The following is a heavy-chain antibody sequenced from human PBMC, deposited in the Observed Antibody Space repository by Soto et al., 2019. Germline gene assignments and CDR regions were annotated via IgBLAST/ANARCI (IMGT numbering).Heavy chain of an antibody. Sequence: GGSLRLSCAASGFTFSSYAMSWVRQAPGKGLEWVSAISGSGGSTYYADSSKGRFTISRDNSKNTLYLQMNSLRAEDTAVYYCAKDDPRLQQLVPPHFDYWGQGTLVTVSS. V-gene: IGHV3-23*01. CDR2: ISGSGGST. CDR1: GFTFSSYA. D-gene: IGHD6-13*01. CDR3: AKDDPRLQQLVPPHFDY. J-gene: IGHJ4*02.